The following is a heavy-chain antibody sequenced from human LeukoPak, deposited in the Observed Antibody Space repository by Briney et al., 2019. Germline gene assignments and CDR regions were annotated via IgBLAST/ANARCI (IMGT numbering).Heavy chain of an antibody. V-gene: IGHV1-18*01. Sequence: ASVKVSCKASGYTFTSYGISWLRQAPGQGLEWMGWISPYNANTNFAPRFQDRVTMTRDISTTTSYMELRSLRSDDTGVYYCARDRDRGLEYCRTSNCHRLAFDIWGQGTTVTVSS. D-gene: IGHD2-2*01. J-gene: IGHJ3*02. CDR3: ARDRDRGLEYCRTSNCHRLAFDI. CDR1: GYTFTSYG. CDR2: ISPYNANT.